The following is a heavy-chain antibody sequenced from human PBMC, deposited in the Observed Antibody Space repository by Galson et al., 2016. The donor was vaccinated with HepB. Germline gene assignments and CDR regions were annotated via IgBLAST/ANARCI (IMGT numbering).Heavy chain of an antibody. J-gene: IGHJ4*02. CDR1: GFSFSDHY. V-gene: IGHV3-30*03. CDR2: DSMDGRRK. D-gene: IGHD2/OR15-2a*01. Sequence: CAASGFSFSDHYMDWVRQAPGKGLEWVAADSMDGRRKFYADSVKGRFTISRDNSNSMLFLQMSSLRADDTAVYDCAGRHEYCPPVGCSVDYWGQGTLVSVAA. CDR3: AGRHEYCPPVGCSVDY.